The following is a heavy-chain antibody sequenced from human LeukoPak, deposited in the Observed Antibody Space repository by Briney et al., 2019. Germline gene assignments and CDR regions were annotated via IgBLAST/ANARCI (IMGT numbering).Heavy chain of an antibody. Sequence: ASVKVSCKVSGYTLTELSMHWVRQAPGKGLEWMGGFDPEDGETIYAQKFQGRVTMTEDTSTDTAYMELSSLRSEDTAVYYCATLRLHYYDSSGYYFSWGQGTLVTVSP. D-gene: IGHD3-22*01. V-gene: IGHV1-24*01. CDR1: GYTLTELS. CDR3: ATLRLHYYDSSGYYFS. CDR2: FDPEDGET. J-gene: IGHJ4*02.